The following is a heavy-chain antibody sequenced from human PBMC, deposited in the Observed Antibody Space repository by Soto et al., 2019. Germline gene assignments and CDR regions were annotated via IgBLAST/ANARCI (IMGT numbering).Heavy chain of an antibody. D-gene: IGHD7-27*01. CDR2: ISSSSSYI. CDR3: ARPWGHYYYYYYMDV. CDR1: GFTFSSYS. V-gene: IGHV3-21*01. Sequence: EVQLVESGGGLVKPGGSLRLSCAASGFTFSSYSMNWVRQAPGKGLEVVSSISSSSSYIYYADSVKGRFTISRDNATNSLYLQMNSLRAEDTAVYYCARPWGHYYYYYYMDVWGKGTTVTVSS. J-gene: IGHJ6*03.